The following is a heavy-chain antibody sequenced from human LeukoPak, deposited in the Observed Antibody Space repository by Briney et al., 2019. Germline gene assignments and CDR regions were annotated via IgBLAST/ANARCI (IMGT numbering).Heavy chain of an antibody. CDR2: ISASSSTM. CDR1: GFSFSSFS. CDR3: ARDAGTGYFDY. J-gene: IGHJ4*02. Sequence: GGSLRLSCVASGFSFSSFSMNWVRQAPGKGLEWISYISASSSTMYYADSVKGRYTISRDNAKNSLSLQINRLRDEDTAVFYCARDAGTGYFDYWGQGTLVTVSS. V-gene: IGHV3-48*02. D-gene: IGHD1-1*01.